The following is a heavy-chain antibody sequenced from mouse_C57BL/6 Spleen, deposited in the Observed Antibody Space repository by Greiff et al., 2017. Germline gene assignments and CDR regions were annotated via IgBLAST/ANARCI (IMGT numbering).Heavy chain of an antibody. Sequence: VMLVESGPGLVAPSQSLSITCTVSGFSLTSYGVSWVRQPPGKGLEWLGVIWGDGSISKDNSKSQVFLKLNSLQTDDTATYYCASYDYDGPWFAYWGQGTLVTVSA. CDR3: ASYDYDGPWFAY. V-gene: IGHV2-3*01. CDR1: GFSLTSYG. J-gene: IGHJ3*01. D-gene: IGHD2-4*01. CDR2: IWGDG.